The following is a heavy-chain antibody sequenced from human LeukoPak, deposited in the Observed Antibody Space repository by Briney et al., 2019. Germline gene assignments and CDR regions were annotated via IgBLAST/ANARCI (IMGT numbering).Heavy chain of an antibody. CDR2: IYTSGST. V-gene: IGHV4-4*07. Sequence: PSETLSLTCTVSGGSFSSYYWSWIRQPAGKGLEWIGRIYTSGSTNSNPSLKSRVTMSVDTSKNQFSLNLSSVTAADTAVYYCARSMNYYDSRGYSFDYWGQGTLVTVSS. D-gene: IGHD3-22*01. CDR1: GGSFSSYY. CDR3: ARSMNYYDSRGYSFDY. J-gene: IGHJ4*02.